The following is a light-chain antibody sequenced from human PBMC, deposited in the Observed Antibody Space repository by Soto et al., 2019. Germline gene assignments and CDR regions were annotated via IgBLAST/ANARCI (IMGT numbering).Light chain of an antibody. V-gene: IGKV1-12*01. CDR1: QGFTSW. J-gene: IGKJ5*01. CDR3: QQTNSFPIT. CDR2: GAS. Sequence: DIQMTQSPSSVSASVGDKVTITCRASQGFTSWLAWYQQKPGRAPQMLIFGASNLQSGVPSRFSGSGSGTEFTLTITSLQPEDFATYYCQQTNSFPITFGQGTRLEIK.